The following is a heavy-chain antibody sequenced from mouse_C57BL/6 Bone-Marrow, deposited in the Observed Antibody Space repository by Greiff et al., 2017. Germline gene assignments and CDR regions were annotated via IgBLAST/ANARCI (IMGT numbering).Heavy chain of an antibody. V-gene: IGHV1-64*01. D-gene: IGHD2-10*01. CDR2: IHPNCGST. Sequence: VQLKQPGAELVKPGASVKLSCKASGYTFTSYWMHWVKQRPGQGLEWIGMIHPNCGSTNYNEKFKSKATLTVDKSSSTAYMQLSSLTSEDSAVYYCARGAYSYAMDYWGQGTSVTVSS. CDR3: ARGAYSYAMDY. J-gene: IGHJ4*01. CDR1: GYTFTSYW.